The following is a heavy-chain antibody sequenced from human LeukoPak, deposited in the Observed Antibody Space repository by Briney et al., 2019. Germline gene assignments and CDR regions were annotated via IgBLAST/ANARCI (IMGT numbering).Heavy chain of an antibody. CDR1: GYTFTSYA. V-gene: IGHV1-3*01. J-gene: IGHJ3*02. CDR2: INAGNGNT. CDR3: ARAEYYYDSSGYYHDAFDI. D-gene: IGHD3-22*01. Sequence: ASVKVSCKASGYTFTSYAMHWVRQAPGQRLEWMGWINAGNGNTKYSQKFQGRVTITGDTSASTAYMELSSLRSEDTAVYYCARAEYYYDSSGYYHDAFDIWGQGTMVTVSS.